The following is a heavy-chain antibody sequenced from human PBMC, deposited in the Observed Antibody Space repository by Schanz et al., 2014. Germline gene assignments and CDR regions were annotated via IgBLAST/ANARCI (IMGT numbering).Heavy chain of an antibody. CDR2: IIPNLGSA. CDR1: GYTLSAYS. J-gene: IGHJ4*02. Sequence: GPEVKEPGASVKVSCKASGYTLSAYSLHWVRQAPGQGLEWMGRIIPNLGSANYAQKFQGRVTITADKSTFTAYMDVSSLRSEDTAVYYCASSGAGYSSSWDFDYWGQGTLVTVSS. D-gene: IGHD6-13*01. V-gene: IGHV1-69*08. CDR3: ASSGAGYSSSWDFDY.